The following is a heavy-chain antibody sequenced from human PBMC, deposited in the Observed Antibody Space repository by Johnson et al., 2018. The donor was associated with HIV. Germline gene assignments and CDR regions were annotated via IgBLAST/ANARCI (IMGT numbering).Heavy chain of an antibody. J-gene: IGHJ3*02. CDR2: ISSSGSTI. CDR3: AREVRVGVTGNWGVSLDI. CDR1: GFTFSDYY. Sequence: VQLVESGGGLVKPGGSLRLSCAASGFTFSDYYMSWIRQAPGKGLEWVSYISSSGSTIYYADSVKGRFTISRDNAKKSLYLQMNSLRVEDTALYFCAREVRVGVTGNWGVSLDIWGRGTMVTVSS. V-gene: IGHV3-11*01. D-gene: IGHD1-26*01.